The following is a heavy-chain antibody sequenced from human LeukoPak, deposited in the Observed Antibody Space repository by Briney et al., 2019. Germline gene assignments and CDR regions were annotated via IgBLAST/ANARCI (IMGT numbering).Heavy chain of an antibody. Sequence: SETLSLTCSVSGGSISSYYWNWIRQPAGKGLEWIGRFQTSGSTDYNPSLKSRVTISSDTSKNQFSLKLSSVTAADTAVYYCARWKYQLLYRARGGGYYYFDYWGQGTLVTVSS. CDR3: ARWKYQLLYRARGGGYYYFDY. CDR2: FQTSGST. V-gene: IGHV4-4*07. J-gene: IGHJ4*02. D-gene: IGHD2-2*02. CDR1: GGSISSYY.